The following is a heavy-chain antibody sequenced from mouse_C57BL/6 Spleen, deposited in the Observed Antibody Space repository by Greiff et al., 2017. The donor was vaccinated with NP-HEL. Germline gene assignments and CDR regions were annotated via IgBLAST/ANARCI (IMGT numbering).Heavy chain of an antibody. J-gene: IGHJ3*01. Sequence: VQLQQPGAELVKPGASVKLSCKASGYTFTSYWMQWVKQRPGQGLEWIGEIDPSDSYTNYNQKFKGKATLTVDTSTSTAYMQLSSLTSEDSAVYYCAREGAWFAYWGQGTLVTGSA. CDR3: AREGAWFAY. V-gene: IGHV1-50*01. CDR2: IDPSDSYT. CDR1: GYTFTSYW.